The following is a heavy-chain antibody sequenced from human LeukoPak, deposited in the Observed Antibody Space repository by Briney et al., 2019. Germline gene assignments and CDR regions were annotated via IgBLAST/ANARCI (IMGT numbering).Heavy chain of an antibody. D-gene: IGHD4-17*01. CDR2: INPNSGGT. V-gene: IGHV1-2*02. CDR1: GYTFTDYY. J-gene: IGHJ2*01. CDR3: ARVSYISTAYGDPNWYFDL. Sequence: ASGKVSCKASGYTFTDYYMHWVRQAPGQGLEWMGWINPNSGGTNYAQMFQGRVTMTRDTSISTAYMDLSRMGSDDTAMYYCARVSYISTAYGDPNWYFDLWGRRTLVTVSS.